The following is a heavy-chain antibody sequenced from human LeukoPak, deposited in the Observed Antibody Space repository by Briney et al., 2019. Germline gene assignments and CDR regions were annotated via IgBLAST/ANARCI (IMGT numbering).Heavy chain of an antibody. CDR2: ISYDGSNK. CDR1: GFTFSSYG. D-gene: IGHD2-15*01. J-gene: IGHJ4*02. V-gene: IGHV3-30*18. Sequence: SGGSLRLSCAASGFTFSSYGMHWFRQAPGKGLEWVAVISYDGSNKYYADSVKGRFTISRDNSKNSLYLQMDSLRAEDTAVYYCAEGRTCSGDNCYGPVPYWGQGTLVTVSS. CDR3: AEGRTCSGDNCYGPVPY.